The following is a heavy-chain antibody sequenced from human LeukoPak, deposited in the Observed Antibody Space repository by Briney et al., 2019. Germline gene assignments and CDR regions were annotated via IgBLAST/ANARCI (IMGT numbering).Heavy chain of an antibody. J-gene: IGHJ4*02. CDR2: INPNTGGT. V-gene: IGHV1-2*02. CDR1: GYTFTGFY. Sequence: ASVKVSCKASGYTFTGFYIHWVRQAPGQGLKWMEWINPNTGGTNYAQMLQGRVTMTRDTSITTAYMELSRLTSDDTAVYYCASLGDFFGSGSYAPFDYWGQGSLVTVSS. CDR3: ASLGDFFGSGSYAPFDY. D-gene: IGHD3-10*01.